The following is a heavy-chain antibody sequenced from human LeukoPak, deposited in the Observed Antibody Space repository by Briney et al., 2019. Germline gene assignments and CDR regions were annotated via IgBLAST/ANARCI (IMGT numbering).Heavy chain of an antibody. CDR2: IYYSEST. J-gene: IGHJ3*02. V-gene: IGHV4-39*07. Sequence: SETLSLTCTVSGGSISSSSYYWGWFRQPPGKGLEWIGNIYYSESTYYNPSLKSRVTISVDTSKNQFSLKLSSVTAADTAVYYCARGADYGDDMGAFDIWGQGTMVTVSS. CDR3: ARGADYGDDMGAFDI. D-gene: IGHD4-17*01. CDR1: GGSISSSSYY.